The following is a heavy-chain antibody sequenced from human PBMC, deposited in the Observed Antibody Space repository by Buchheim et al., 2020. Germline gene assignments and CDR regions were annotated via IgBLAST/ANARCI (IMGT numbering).Heavy chain of an antibody. CDR2: IYYSGST. J-gene: IGHJ6*02. CDR3: ARAGRGGNHYYYYGMDV. D-gene: IGHD4-23*01. CDR1: GGSISSYY. V-gene: IGHV4-59*01. Sequence: QVQLQESGPGLVKPSETLSLTCTVSGGSISSYYWSWIRQPPGKGLEWIGYIYYSGSTNYNPSLKSRVTITVDTSKNQFSLKLSSVTAADTAVYYCARAGRGGNHYYYYGMDVWGQGTT.